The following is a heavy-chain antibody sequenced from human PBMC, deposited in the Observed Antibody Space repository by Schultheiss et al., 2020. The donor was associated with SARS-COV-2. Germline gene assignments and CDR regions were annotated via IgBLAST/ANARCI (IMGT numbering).Heavy chain of an antibody. Sequence: SETLSLTCTVSGGSISNYYWTWIRQPPGKGLEWVGYIYYSGSTNYNPSLKSRVTMSLDTSKNQFSLKLSSVTAADTAVYYCARVGCSSTSCYQNDYWGQGTLVTVSS. CDR1: GGSISNYY. CDR3: ARVGCSSTSCYQNDY. V-gene: IGHV4-59*01. CDR2: IYYSGST. J-gene: IGHJ4*02. D-gene: IGHD2-2*01.